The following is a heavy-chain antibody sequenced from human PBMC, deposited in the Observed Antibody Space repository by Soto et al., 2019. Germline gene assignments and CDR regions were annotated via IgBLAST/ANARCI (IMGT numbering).Heavy chain of an antibody. Sequence: QVQLVQSGAEVKKPGSSVKVSCKASGGTFSSYAISWVRQAPGQGLEWMGGIIPIFGTANYAQKFQGRVTNTADECTSTAYMELSRQGPEGTAVYCGARGGGMLCPHVPPQNWFGPWGQGSLVTVSS. V-gene: IGHV1-69*12. CDR2: IIPIFGTA. CDR1: GGTFSSYA. D-gene: IGHD3-16*01. J-gene: IGHJ5*02. CDR3: ARGGGMLCPHVPPQNWFGP.